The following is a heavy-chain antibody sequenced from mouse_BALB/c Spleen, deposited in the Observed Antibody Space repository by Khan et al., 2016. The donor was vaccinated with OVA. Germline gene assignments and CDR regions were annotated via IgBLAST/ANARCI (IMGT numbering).Heavy chain of an antibody. V-gene: IGHV1-18*01. CDR2: INPRNGVT. D-gene: IGHD3-3*01. CDR3: ARDAGRH. J-gene: IGHJ4*01. Sequence: VRLQQSGPELVKPGASVKISCKTSGYTFTEYTLHWVKQSHGKSLEWIGVINPRNGVTSYNQKFKGKATLTVDKSPSTAYMEFRSLTSEDSAVYYCARDAGRHWGQGTSVTDSS. CDR1: GYTFTEYT.